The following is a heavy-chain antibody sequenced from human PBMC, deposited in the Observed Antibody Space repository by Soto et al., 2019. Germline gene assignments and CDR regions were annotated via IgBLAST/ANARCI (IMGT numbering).Heavy chain of an antibody. CDR2: IYHSGST. Sequence: PSETLSLTCAVSGGSISSSNWWSWVRQPPGKGLEWIGEIYHSGSTNYNPSLKSRVTISVDKSKNQFSLKLSSVTAADTAVYYCARVPAGPRNRLDYWGQGTLVTVSS. CDR1: GGSISSSNW. CDR3: ARVPAGPRNRLDY. V-gene: IGHV4-4*02. J-gene: IGHJ4*02.